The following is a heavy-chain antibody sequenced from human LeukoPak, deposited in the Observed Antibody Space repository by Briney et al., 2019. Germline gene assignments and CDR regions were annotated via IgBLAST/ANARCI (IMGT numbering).Heavy chain of an antibody. Sequence: SETLSLTCTVSGGSISSYYWSWIRQPPGKGLEWIGYIYYSGSTNYNPSLKSRATISVDTSKNQFSLKLSSVTAADTAVYYCARSVITMVRGVRWFDPWGQGTLVTVSS. D-gene: IGHD3-10*01. CDR1: GGSISSYY. CDR3: ARSVITMVRGVRWFDP. CDR2: IYYSGST. J-gene: IGHJ5*02. V-gene: IGHV4-59*01.